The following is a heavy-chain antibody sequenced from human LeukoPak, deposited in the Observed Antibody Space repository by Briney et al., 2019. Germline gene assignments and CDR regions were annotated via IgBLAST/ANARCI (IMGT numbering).Heavy chain of an antibody. Sequence: SETLSLTCTVSGGSISSYYWSWIRQPAGKGLEWIGRIYTSGSTNYNPSLKSRVTMSVDTSNNQSSQKLSSVTAADTAVDYCAREYSSGWYRGLYFDYWGQGTLVTVSS. V-gene: IGHV4-4*07. J-gene: IGHJ4*02. CDR3: AREYSSGWYRGLYFDY. CDR2: IYTSGST. CDR1: GGSISSYY. D-gene: IGHD6-19*01.